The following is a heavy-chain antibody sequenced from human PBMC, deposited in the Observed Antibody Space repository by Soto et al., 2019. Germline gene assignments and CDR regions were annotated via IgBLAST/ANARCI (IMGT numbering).Heavy chain of an antibody. Sequence: ASVKVSCKASGYTFTSYAIHWVRQAPGQRLEWMGWIKAGNGNTKYSQKFQGRVTITRDTSATTAYMELSSLRSEDTAVYYCARDLIPAAITYYYGMDVWRQGTTVTVSS. CDR3: ARDLIPAAITYYYGMDV. J-gene: IGHJ6*02. CDR2: IKAGNGNT. V-gene: IGHV1-3*01. CDR1: GYTFTSYA. D-gene: IGHD2-2*02.